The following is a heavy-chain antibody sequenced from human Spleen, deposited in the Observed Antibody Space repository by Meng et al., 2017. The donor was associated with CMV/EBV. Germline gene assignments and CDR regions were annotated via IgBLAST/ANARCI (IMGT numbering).Heavy chain of an antibody. CDR2: IYSGGRT. D-gene: IGHD4-17*01. V-gene: IGHV3-66*02. Sequence: GESLKISCAASGFTFSDYYMSWVRQAPGKGLEWVSVIYSGGRTFYAESVKGRFTISRDNSKNTLYLQVKSLRAEDTAVYYCATDRHTMTTWMGVDFWGQGTLVTVSS. J-gene: IGHJ4*02. CDR1: GFTFSDYY. CDR3: ATDRHTMTTWMGVDF.